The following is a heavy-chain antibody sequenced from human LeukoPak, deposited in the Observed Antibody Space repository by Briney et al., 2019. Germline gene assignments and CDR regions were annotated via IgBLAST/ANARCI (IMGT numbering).Heavy chain of an antibody. CDR1: GGSISGYY. CDR3: ARDDSGSYYFDS. CDR2: IYYSGST. Sequence: SETLSLTCTVSGGSISGYYWSWIRQPPGKGLEWIAYIYYSGSTNYNPSLKSRVTISLDTSKNQFSLKLTSVTAADTAVYYCARDDSGSYYFDSWGQGTLVTVSP. D-gene: IGHD6-19*01. V-gene: IGHV4-59*01. J-gene: IGHJ4*02.